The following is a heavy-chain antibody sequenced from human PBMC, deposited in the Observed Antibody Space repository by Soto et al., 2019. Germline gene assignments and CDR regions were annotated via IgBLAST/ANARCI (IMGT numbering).Heavy chain of an antibody. CDR3: ARDAGRRDDAFDI. CDR1: GFTFSSYS. D-gene: IGHD2-15*01. J-gene: IGHJ3*02. V-gene: IGHV3-21*01. CDR2: ISSSSSYI. Sequence: EVQLVESGGGLVKPGGSLRLSCAASGFTFSSYSMNWVRQAPGKGLEWVSSISSSSSYIYYADSVKGRFTISRDNAKNSLYLQMNSLSAEDTAVYYCARDAGRRDDAFDIWGQGTMVTVSS.